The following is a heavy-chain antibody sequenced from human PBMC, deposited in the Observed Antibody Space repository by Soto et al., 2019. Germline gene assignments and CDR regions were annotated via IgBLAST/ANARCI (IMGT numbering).Heavy chain of an antibody. J-gene: IGHJ4*02. V-gene: IGHV3-9*01. Sequence: EVQLVESGGGLVQPGRSLRLSCAASGFTFDDYAMHWVRQAPGKGLEWVSGISWNSGSIGHADSVKGRFTISRDNAKNSLYLQMNSLRAEDTALYYCAKDQGRYSSGPDYWGQGTLVTVSS. CDR1: GFTFDDYA. CDR2: ISWNSGSI. CDR3: AKDQGRYSSGPDY. D-gene: IGHD6-19*01.